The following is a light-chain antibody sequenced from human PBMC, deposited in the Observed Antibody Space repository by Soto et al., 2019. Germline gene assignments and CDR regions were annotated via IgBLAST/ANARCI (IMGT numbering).Light chain of an antibody. CDR3: QQYGSSPPTYT. CDR2: GAS. CDR1: QSVSSRD. J-gene: IGKJ2*01. Sequence: VVLTQSPGTLSLSPGERATLSCRASQSVSSRDLAWYQQKSGQPPRLLIYGASSRATGIPDRFSGSGSGTDFTLIISRLAPEDFAVYYCQQYGSSPPTYTFGQGTNLEIK. V-gene: IGKV3-20*01.